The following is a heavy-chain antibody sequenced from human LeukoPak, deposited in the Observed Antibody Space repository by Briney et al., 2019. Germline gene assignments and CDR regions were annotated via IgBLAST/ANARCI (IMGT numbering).Heavy chain of an antibody. V-gene: IGHV4-34*01. CDR1: GGSFSGYY. CDR3: ARPVGGWFDP. J-gene: IGHJ5*02. Sequence: SETLSLTCAVYGGSFSGYYWSWIRQPPGKGLEWIGEINHSGSTNYNPSLKSRVTISVDTSKNQFSLKLSSVTAADTAVYYCARPVGGWFDPWGQGTLVTVSS. D-gene: IGHD3-16*01. CDR2: INHSGST.